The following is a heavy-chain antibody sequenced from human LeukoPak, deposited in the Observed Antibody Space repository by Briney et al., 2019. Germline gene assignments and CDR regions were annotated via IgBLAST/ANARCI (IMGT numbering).Heavy chain of an antibody. CDR2: MYYSGST. CDR1: GGSISSSTYY. V-gene: IGHV4-39*01. CDR3: ARLPAATDI. Sequence: SQTLSLTCTVSGGSISSSTYYWGWIRQPPGKGLEWIASMYYSGSTYYNPSLKSRVTISVDTSKNQFSLKVSSVTAADTAVYYCARLPAATDIWGQGTMVTVSS. J-gene: IGHJ3*02.